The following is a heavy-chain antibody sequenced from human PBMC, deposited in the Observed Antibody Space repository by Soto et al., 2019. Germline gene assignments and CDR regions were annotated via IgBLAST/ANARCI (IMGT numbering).Heavy chain of an antibody. CDR2: IYPGDSDT. Sequence: GESLKISCKGSGYSFTSYWIGWVRQMAGKGLEWMGIIYPGDSDTRYSPSFQGQVTISADKSISTAYLQWSSLKASDTAMYYCARSGRIGGHYYYGMDVWGQGTTVTVSS. V-gene: IGHV5-51*01. D-gene: IGHD3-3*01. CDR1: GYSFTSYW. CDR3: ARSGRIGGHYYYGMDV. J-gene: IGHJ6*02.